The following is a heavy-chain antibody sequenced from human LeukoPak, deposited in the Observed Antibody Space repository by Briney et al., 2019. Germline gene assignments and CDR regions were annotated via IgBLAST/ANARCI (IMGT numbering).Heavy chain of an antibody. J-gene: IGHJ4*02. CDR2: ISYDGSNK. CDR1: GFTFSSYA. CDR3: ARDSGVFDY. D-gene: IGHD7-27*01. Sequence: PGGSLRLSCAASGFTFSSYAMHWVRQAPGKGLEWVAVISYDGSNKYYADSVKGRFTISRDNSKNTLYLQMNSLRAEDTAVYYCARDSGVFDYWSQGTLVTVSS. V-gene: IGHV3-30-3*01.